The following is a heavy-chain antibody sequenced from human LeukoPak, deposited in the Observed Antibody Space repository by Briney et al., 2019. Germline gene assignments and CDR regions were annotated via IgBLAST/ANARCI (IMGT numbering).Heavy chain of an antibody. CDR1: GFTFSSYS. Sequence: GGSLRLSCAASGFTFSSYSMNWVRQAPGKGLEWISYISSSSSTTHYADSVKGRFTISRDNAKNSLYLQMNSLKAEDTAVYYCARSTAMGYYYYGMDVWGQGTTVTVSS. J-gene: IGHJ6*02. CDR2: ISSSSSTT. D-gene: IGHD5-18*01. V-gene: IGHV3-48*01. CDR3: ARSTAMGYYYYGMDV.